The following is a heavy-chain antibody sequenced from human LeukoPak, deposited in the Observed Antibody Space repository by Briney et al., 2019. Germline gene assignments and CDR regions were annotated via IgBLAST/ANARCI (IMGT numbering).Heavy chain of an antibody. D-gene: IGHD5-24*01. CDR3: VRDGDAYNFDY. J-gene: IGHJ4*02. CDR1: GFSFVDYA. V-gene: IGHV3-74*01. CDR2: VKFDGSYT. Sequence: GGSLRLSCAASGFSFVDYAMTWVRQAPGKRLVWVSRVKFDGSYTNYVDSVKGRFTISRDNAKNTLYLQMNSLRLEDTGIYYCVRDGDAYNFDYWGQGTLVTVSS.